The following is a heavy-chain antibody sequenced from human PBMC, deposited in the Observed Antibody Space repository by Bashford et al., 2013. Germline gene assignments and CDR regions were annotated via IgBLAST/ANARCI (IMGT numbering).Heavy chain of an antibody. D-gene: IGHD6-13*01. CDR2: IIPIFGTA. J-gene: IGHJ6*02. Sequence: SVKVSCKASGGTFSSYAISWVRQAPGQGLEWMGGIIPIFGTANYAQKFQGRVTITADESTSTAYMELSSLRSEDTAVYYCARSLQQLEFYYYYGMDVWAKGPRSPSP. CDR1: GGTFSSYA. V-gene: IGHV1-69*13. CDR3: ARSLQQLEFYYYYGMDV.